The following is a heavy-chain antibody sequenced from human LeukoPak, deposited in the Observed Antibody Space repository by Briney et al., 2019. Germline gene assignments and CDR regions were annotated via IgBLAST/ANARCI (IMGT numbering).Heavy chain of an antibody. CDR2: IYYSGST. J-gene: IGHJ4*02. CDR3: ARHNYTYYFDY. Sequence: SETLSLTCTVSGGSISSYYWSWIRQPPGKGLEWIGYIYYSGSTNYNPSLQSRVTISVDTSKNQFSLKLSSVTAADTAVYYCARHNYTYYFDYWGQGTLVTVSS. V-gene: IGHV4-59*08. CDR1: GGSISSYY. D-gene: IGHD4-11*01.